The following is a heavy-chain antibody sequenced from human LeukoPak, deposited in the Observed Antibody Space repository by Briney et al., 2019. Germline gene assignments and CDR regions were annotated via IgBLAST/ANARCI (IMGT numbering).Heavy chain of an antibody. Sequence: NTSETLSLTCAVSGVSISSGGYSWSWIRQPPGKGLEWIGYIYHSGSTYYNPSLKSRVTISVDRSKNQFSLKLSSVTAADTAVYYCARFDFGERDAFDIWGQGTMVTVSS. CDR3: ARFDFGERDAFDI. J-gene: IGHJ3*02. V-gene: IGHV4-30-2*01. D-gene: IGHD3-10*01. CDR2: IYHSGST. CDR1: GVSISSGGYS.